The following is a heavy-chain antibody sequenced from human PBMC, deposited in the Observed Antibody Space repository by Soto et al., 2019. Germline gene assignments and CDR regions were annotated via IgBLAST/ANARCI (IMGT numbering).Heavy chain of an antibody. CDR1: GYTFTSYG. CDR3: ARDSQWDSSGYFGYFDY. V-gene: IGHV1-18*04. Sequence: GASVKVSCKASGYTFTSYGISWVRQAPGQGLEWMGWISAYNGNTNYAQKLQGRVTMTTDTSTSTAYMELRSLRSDDTAVYYCARDSQWDSSGYFGYFDYWGQGTTVTV. J-gene: IGHJ4*03. D-gene: IGHD3-22*01. CDR2: ISAYNGNT.